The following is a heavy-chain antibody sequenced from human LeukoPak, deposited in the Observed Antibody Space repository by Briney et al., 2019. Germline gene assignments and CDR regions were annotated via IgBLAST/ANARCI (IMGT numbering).Heavy chain of an antibody. Sequence: ASVKVSCKASGGTFSSYAISWVRQAPGQGLEWMGGIIPIFGTANYAQKFQGRVTTTTDESTSTAYMELSSLRSEDTAVYYCARDGYCSSTSCQNWFDPWGQGTLVTVSS. V-gene: IGHV1-69*05. CDR1: GGTFSSYA. CDR3: ARDGYCSSTSCQNWFDP. D-gene: IGHD2-2*01. J-gene: IGHJ5*02. CDR2: IIPIFGTA.